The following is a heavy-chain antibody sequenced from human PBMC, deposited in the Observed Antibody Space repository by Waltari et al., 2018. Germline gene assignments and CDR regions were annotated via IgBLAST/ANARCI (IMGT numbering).Heavy chain of an antibody. CDR2: ISYDGSNK. D-gene: IGHD2-21*01. J-gene: IGHJ6*02. V-gene: IGHV3-30-3*01. Sequence: QVQLVESGGGVVQPGRSLRLSCAASGFTFSSYAMHWVLQAPGKGLEWVAVISYDGSNKDYADSVKGRFTISRDKSKNTLYLQMNSLRAEDTAVYYCARVYCGGDCYPYGMDVWGQGTTVTVSS. CDR1: GFTFSSYA. CDR3: ARVYCGGDCYPYGMDV.